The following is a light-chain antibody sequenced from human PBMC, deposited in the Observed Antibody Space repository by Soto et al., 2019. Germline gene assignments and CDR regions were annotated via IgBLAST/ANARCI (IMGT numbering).Light chain of an antibody. CDR3: SSYRSSNTYV. CDR2: EVS. Sequence: QSVLTQPASVSGSPGQSLTISCTGTNIDVGTYNSVSWYQHHPGKAPKLMICEVSNRPSGASNRFSGSKSGNTASLSISGLQAEDEADYYCSSYRSSNTYVFGTGTKVTVL. V-gene: IGLV2-14*01. J-gene: IGLJ1*01. CDR1: NIDVGTYNS.